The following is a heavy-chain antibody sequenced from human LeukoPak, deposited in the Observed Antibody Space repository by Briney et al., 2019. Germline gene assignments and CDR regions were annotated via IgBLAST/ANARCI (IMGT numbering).Heavy chain of an antibody. Sequence: TSESLSLTCTVSAGSFISSSHHWGWIRQSPGKGLEWIGTVYYGRTTYYNPSLDGRVTISLDTSANHFSLQLNSVTAADTAVYYCVRHDGRGGATMGAFDSWGQGSLVTVSS. CDR2: VYYGRTT. J-gene: IGHJ5*01. V-gene: IGHV4-39*01. CDR3: VRHDGRGGATMGAFDS. CDR1: AGSFISSSHH. D-gene: IGHD5-12*01.